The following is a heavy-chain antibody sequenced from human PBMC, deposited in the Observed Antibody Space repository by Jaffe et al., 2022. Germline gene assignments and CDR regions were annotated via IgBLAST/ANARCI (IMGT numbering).Heavy chain of an antibody. Sequence: QVHLVESGGGLVQPGGSLRLSCAASGFSFSRSGIHWVRQAPGKGLEWVAFIRSDGKIQYYADSVKGRFTISRDNSKNTLYLQMNRLRPEDTALYYCARDQSWSFDYWGQGTLVTVSS. J-gene: IGHJ4*02. CDR3: ARDQSWSFDY. CDR1: GFSFSRSG. V-gene: IGHV3-30*02. CDR2: IRSDGKIQ. D-gene: IGHD2-15*01.